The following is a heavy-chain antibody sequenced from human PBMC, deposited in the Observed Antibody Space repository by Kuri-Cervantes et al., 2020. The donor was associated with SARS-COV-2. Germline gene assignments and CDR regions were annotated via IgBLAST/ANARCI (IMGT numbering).Heavy chain of an antibody. CDR2: ISSSSSYI. V-gene: IGHV3-21*01. D-gene: IGHD6-19*01. CDR1: GFTFSSYS. J-gene: IGHJ4*02. Sequence: GSLRLSCAASGFTFSSYSMNWVRQAPGKGLEWVSSISSSSSYIYYADSVKGRFTISRDNAKNSLYLQMNSLRAEDTAVYYCVRSGAVAGTFDYWGQGTLVTVSS. CDR3: VRSGAVAGTFDY.